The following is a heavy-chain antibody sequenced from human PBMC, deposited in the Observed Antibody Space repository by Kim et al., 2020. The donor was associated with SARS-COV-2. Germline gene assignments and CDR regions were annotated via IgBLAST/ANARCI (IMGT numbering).Heavy chain of an antibody. CDR1: GGSIRSGGKF. V-gene: IGHV4-31*03. CDR2: ISYSGNS. J-gene: IGHJ4*02. Sequence: SETLSRTCSVSGGSIRSGGKFWTWIRQHPAKGLESIGYISYSGNSHYSPSLRSRVSISLQTSENQFSLELTSVTAADTAVYYCARGQPLDYWGQGILVTVSS. D-gene: IGHD2-2*01. CDR3: ARGQPLDY.